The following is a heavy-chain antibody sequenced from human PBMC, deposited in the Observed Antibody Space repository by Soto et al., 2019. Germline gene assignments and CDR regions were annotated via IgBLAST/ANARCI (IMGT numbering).Heavy chain of an antibody. CDR1: GGSFSGYY. Sequence: PSETLSLTCAVYGGSFSGYYWSWIRQPPGKGLEWIGEINHSGSTNYNPSLKSRVTISVDTSKNQFSLKLSSVAAADTAVYYCARGLKDSNRGFPFYYYYYGMDVWGQGTTVTAP. CDR2: INHSGST. V-gene: IGHV4-34*01. CDR3: ARGLKDSNRGFPFYYYYYGMDV. J-gene: IGHJ6*02. D-gene: IGHD4-4*01.